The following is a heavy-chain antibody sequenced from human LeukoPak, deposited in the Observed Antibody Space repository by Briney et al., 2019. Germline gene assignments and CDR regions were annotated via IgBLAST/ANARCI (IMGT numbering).Heavy chain of an antibody. Sequence: ASVKVSCKASVYTFSNYGISWVRQAPGQGLEWMGWISAYNGNTVYAQKVQGRVTMTTDTSTSTGYMELRSLRSDDTAVYYCARGRDGYNPTADYWGQGTLVTVSS. CDR1: VYTFSNYG. CDR3: ARGRDGYNPTADY. J-gene: IGHJ4*02. V-gene: IGHV1-18*01. D-gene: IGHD5-24*01. CDR2: ISAYNGNT.